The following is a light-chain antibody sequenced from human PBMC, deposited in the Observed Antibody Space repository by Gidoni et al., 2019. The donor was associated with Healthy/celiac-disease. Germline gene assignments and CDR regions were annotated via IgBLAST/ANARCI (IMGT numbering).Light chain of an antibody. J-gene: IGKJ1*01. CDR2: AAS. CDR1: QGISNY. Sequence: DIQMTHSPSSLSASVGDRVTITCRASQGISNYLAWYQQRPGNVPKLLIYAASPLQSGVPSRFSGSGSGTDFTLTISSLQPEDVATYYCQKYNSAPRTFGQGTKVEIK. CDR3: QKYNSAPRT. V-gene: IGKV1-27*01.